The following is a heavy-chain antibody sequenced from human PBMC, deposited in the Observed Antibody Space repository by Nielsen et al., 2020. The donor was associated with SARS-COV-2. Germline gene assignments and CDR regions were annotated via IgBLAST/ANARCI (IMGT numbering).Heavy chain of an antibody. D-gene: IGHD1-14*01. CDR1: GGSISSGGYY. CDR2: IYYSGST. J-gene: IGHJ4*02. Sequence: SETLSLTCTVSGGSISSGGYYWSWIRQHPGKGLEWIGYIYYSGSTNYNPSLESRVTISVDTSKNQFSLKLSSVTAADTALYYCARGPPEYYFDYWGQGTLVTVSS. CDR3: ARGPPEYYFDY. V-gene: IGHV4-31*03.